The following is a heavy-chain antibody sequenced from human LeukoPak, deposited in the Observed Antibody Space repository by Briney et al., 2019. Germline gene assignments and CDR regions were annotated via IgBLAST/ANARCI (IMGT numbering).Heavy chain of an antibody. CDR2: INPNSGGT. Sequence: ASVKVSCKASGYTFTGSGYYMHWVRQAPGQGLEWMGWINPNSGGTNYAQKFQGRVTMTRDTSTSTAYMELSWLRSDDTAVYYCARDRRLITTYPRAPHLWGQGTLVTVPS. D-gene: IGHD2/OR15-2a*01. J-gene: IGHJ4*02. CDR3: ARDRRLITTYPRAPHL. CDR1: GYTFTGSGYY. V-gene: IGHV1-2*02.